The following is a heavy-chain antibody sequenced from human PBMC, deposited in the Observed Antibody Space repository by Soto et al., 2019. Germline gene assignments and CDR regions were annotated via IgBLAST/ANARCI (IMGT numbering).Heavy chain of an antibody. CDR2: ISAYNGNT. D-gene: IGHD1-26*01. V-gene: IGHV1-18*01. J-gene: IGHJ6*02. CDR3: ARDNWELRDYYYYGMDV. Sequence: ASVKVSCKASGYTFTSYGISWVRQAPGQGLEWMGWISAYNGNTDYAQKLQGRVTMTTDTSTSTAYMELRSLRSDDTAVYYCARDNWELRDYYYYGMDVWGQGTTVTVSS. CDR1: GYTFTSYG.